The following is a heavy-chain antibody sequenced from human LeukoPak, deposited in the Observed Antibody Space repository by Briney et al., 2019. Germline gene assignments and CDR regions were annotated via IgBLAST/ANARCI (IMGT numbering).Heavy chain of an antibody. CDR2: IKQDGSEK. D-gene: IGHD1-26*01. V-gene: IGHV3-7*05. Sequence: GGSLRLSCAATGFTFSNDWRGWVRQAPGKGLEPVANIKQDGSEKYYVDSVKGRFTISRDNAKKSLYLQMKSLRAEDTAVYYCARDKSVGATPFDYWGQGTLVTVSS. J-gene: IGHJ4*02. CDR3: ARDKSVGATPFDY. CDR1: GFTFSNDW.